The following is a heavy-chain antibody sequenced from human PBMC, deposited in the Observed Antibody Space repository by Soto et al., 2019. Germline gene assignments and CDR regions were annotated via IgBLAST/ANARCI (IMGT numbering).Heavy chain of an antibody. Sequence: SETLSLTCTVTGVSINNRSYYWGWIRQPPGKGLEWIGSIYYSGSTYNNPSLKRRVSLSVDTSKNQFSLKLRSVTAADTALYYCARQRTSVVTQAYFDSWGQGSLVTVSS. CDR2: IYYSGST. CDR3: ARQRTSVVTQAYFDS. CDR1: GVSINNRSYY. D-gene: IGHD2-21*02. J-gene: IGHJ4*02. V-gene: IGHV4-39*01.